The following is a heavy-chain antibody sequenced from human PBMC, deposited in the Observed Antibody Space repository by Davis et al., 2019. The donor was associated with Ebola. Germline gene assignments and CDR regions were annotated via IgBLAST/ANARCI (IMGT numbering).Heavy chain of an antibody. CDR3: ARGSVGTAFRAFDI. CDR2: IRNKGNSYTT. D-gene: IGHD5-18*01. CDR1: GFTFSDHY. J-gene: IGHJ3*02. V-gene: IGHV3-72*01. Sequence: GESLKISCAASGFTFSDHYMDWVRQAPGQGLEWVARIRNKGNSYTTEYAASVKGGFTISRDDSEKSHYLQMNSLKTEDTAVYYCARGSVGTAFRAFDIWGQGTMVTVSS.